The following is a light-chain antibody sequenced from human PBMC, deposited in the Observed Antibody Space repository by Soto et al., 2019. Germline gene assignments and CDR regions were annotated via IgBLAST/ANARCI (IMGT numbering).Light chain of an antibody. CDR3: CSYAGSSV. V-gene: IGLV2-23*01. J-gene: IGLJ3*02. CDR1: SSDVGSYKL. CDR2: EGS. Sequence: QSVLTQPASVSGSPGQSITISCTGTSSDVGSYKLVSWYQQHPGKAPKLMIYEGSKRPSGVSNPFSGSKSGNTASLTTSGLQAEDEADYYCCSYAGSSVFGGGTKLTVL.